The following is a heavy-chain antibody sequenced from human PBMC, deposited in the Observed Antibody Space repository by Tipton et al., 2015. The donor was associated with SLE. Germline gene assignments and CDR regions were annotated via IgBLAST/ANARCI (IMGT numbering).Heavy chain of an antibody. J-gene: IGHJ5*02. V-gene: IGHV4-39*07. D-gene: IGHD3-9*01. CDR1: GGSISSSSYY. Sequence: TLSLTCTVSGGSISSSSYYWGWIRQPPGKGLEWIGSIYHSGSTYYNPSLKSRVTISVDTSKNQFSLKLSSVTAADTAVYYCAREYYDILTGLGPWGQGTLVTVSS. CDR2: IYHSGST. CDR3: AREYYDILTGLGP.